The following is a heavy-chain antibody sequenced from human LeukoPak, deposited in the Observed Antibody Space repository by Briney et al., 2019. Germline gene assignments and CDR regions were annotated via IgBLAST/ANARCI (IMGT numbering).Heavy chain of an antibody. J-gene: IGHJ4*02. Sequence: SETLSLTCTASGGSIGTSSYYWGWIRQPPGKGLEWIGTIFYSGGTFYNPSLKSRVTISVDTSKNQFSLKLSSVTAADTAVYYCARVGRGVAVAGIDYWGQGTLVTVSS. CDR2: IFYSGGT. CDR1: GGSIGTSSYY. CDR3: ARVGRGVAVAGIDY. D-gene: IGHD6-19*01. V-gene: IGHV4-39*07.